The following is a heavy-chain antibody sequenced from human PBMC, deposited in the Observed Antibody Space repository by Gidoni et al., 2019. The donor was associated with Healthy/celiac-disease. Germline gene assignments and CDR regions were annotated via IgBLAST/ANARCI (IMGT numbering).Heavy chain of an antibody. Sequence: QVQLVESGGGVVQPGRSLRLSCPASGFTFSSYAMHWVRQAPGKGLEWVAVIAYDGSNKYYADSVKGRFTISRDNSKNTLYLQMNSLRAEDTAVYYCARDWDELWLGTVFDYWGQGTLVTVSS. J-gene: IGHJ4*02. CDR1: GFTFSSYA. CDR3: ARDWDELWLGTVFDY. V-gene: IGHV3-30-3*01. CDR2: IAYDGSNK. D-gene: IGHD5-18*01.